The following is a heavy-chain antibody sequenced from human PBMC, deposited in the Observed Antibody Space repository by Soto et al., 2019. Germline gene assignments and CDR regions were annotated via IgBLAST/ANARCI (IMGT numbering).Heavy chain of an antibody. D-gene: IGHD2-21*01. V-gene: IGHV4-34*01. CDR1: VQSFSGHS. J-gene: IGHJ4*02. CDR2: IHESGST. CDR3: ARGSGLVARPGKIEDVNYEY. Sequence: QVQLQPWGAGLVKPSETLSLSCAVYVQSFSGHSWAWIRQPPAKGLEWIGEIHESGSTYYNPSLTCRATISTGASDDQFSLMLSPVMSADTAASFCARGSGLVARPGKIEDVNYEYWGQGTMVNVSS.